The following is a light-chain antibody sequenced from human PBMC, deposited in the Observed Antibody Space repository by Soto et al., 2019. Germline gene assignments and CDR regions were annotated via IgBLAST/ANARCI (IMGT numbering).Light chain of an antibody. CDR1: QSVSRY. CDR3: QQRATGPPGFT. CDR2: DAS. V-gene: IGKV3-11*01. Sequence: EIVLTQSPATLSLSPGERATLSCRASQSVSRYLAWYQQKPGQAPRLLIYDASNRATGIPARFSGSWSGTDFTLTISSLEPDDVAVYFCQQRATGPPGFTFGPGTKVDFK. J-gene: IGKJ3*01.